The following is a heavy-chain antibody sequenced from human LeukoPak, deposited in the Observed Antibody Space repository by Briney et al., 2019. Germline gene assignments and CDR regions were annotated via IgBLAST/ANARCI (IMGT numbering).Heavy chain of an antibody. D-gene: IGHD1-26*01. CDR2: ISGDGGST. CDR3: AKSRSYSHNYYGMDV. Sequence: GGSLRLSCAASGFTFDDYAMHWVRQAPGKGLEWVSLISGDGGSTYYADSVKGRFIISRDNSKNSLYLQLNSLRTEDTALYYCAKSRSYSHNYYGMDVWGQGTTVTVSS. CDR1: GFTFDDYA. J-gene: IGHJ6*02. V-gene: IGHV3-43*02.